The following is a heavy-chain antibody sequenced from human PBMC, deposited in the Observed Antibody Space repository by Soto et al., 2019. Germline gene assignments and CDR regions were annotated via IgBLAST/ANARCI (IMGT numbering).Heavy chain of an antibody. J-gene: IGHJ4*02. V-gene: IGHV3-7*01. CDR2: IKQDGSEK. CDR3: ARVGSIAARPKYFDY. Sequence: GGSLRLSCAASGFTFSSYWMSWVRQAPGKGLEWVANIKQDGSEKYYVDSVKGRFTISRDNAKNSLYLQMNSLRAEDTAVYYCARVGSIAARPKYFDYWGQGTLVTVSS. D-gene: IGHD6-6*01. CDR1: GFTFSSYW.